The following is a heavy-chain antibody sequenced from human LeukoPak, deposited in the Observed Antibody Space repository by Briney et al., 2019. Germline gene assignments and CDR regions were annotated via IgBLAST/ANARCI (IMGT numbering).Heavy chain of an antibody. D-gene: IGHD6-13*01. V-gene: IGHV3-23*01. CDR2: ISGSGGST. CDR3: AKEKTVRGVIAAAGNFDY. J-gene: IGHJ4*02. Sequence: GGSLRLSCAASGFNFSSYAMSWVRQAPGKGLEWVSAISGSGGSTYYADSVKGRFTISRDNSKNTLYLQMNSLRAEDTAVYYCAKEKTVRGVIAAAGNFDYWGQGTLVTVSS. CDR1: GFNFSSYA.